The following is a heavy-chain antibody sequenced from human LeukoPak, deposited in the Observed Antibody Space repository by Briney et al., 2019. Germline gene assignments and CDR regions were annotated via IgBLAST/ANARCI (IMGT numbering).Heavy chain of an antibody. J-gene: IGHJ4*02. D-gene: IGHD4-17*01. CDR2: FDPEGGET. CDR1: GYTLTELS. Sequence: GASVKVSCKVSGYTLTELSMHWVRQAPGKGLEWMGGFDPEGGETIYAQKFQGRVTMTEDTSTDTAYMELSSLRSEDTAVYYCASYYGDYVNFDYWGQGTLVTVSS. V-gene: IGHV1-24*01. CDR3: ASYYGDYVNFDY.